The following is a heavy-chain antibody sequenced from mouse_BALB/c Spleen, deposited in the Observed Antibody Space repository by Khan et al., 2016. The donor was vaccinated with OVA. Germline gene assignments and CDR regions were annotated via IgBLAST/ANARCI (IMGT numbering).Heavy chain of an antibody. D-gene: IGHD2-1*01. Sequence: QVRLQQSGAELVKPGASVKVSCKASGYTFTSYYMHWVKLRPGQGLEWIGEINPSSGRTDYNEKFKTKATLTVDTSSSTAYMQLSSLTSEDSAVYYCARGWFGNFNFDYWGQGTTLTVSS. J-gene: IGHJ2*01. V-gene: IGHV1S81*02. CDR1: GYTFTSYY. CDR2: INPSSGRT. CDR3: ARGWFGNFNFDY.